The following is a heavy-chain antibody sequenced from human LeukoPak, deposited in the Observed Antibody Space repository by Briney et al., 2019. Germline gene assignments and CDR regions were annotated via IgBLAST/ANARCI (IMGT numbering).Heavy chain of an antibody. Sequence: GASVKVSCKASGYTFTSYGISWVRQAPGQGLEWMGWSSAYNGNTNYAQKLQGRVTMTTDKSTSTAYMELSSLRSEDTAVYYCARDGVGVDIVATTIVPAAWQWFDPWGQGTLVTVSS. CDR3: ARDGVGVDIVATTIVPAAWQWFDP. V-gene: IGHV1-18*01. D-gene: IGHD5-12*01. CDR2: SSAYNGNT. CDR1: GYTFTSYG. J-gene: IGHJ5*02.